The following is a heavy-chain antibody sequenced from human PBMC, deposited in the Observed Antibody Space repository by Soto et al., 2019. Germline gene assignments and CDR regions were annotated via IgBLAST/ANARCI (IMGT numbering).Heavy chain of an antibody. D-gene: IGHD5-12*01. CDR3: VRHQSGYDYGLTHFDY. V-gene: IGHV4-59*08. J-gene: IGHJ4*02. CDR1: GGSFKSDY. CDR2: IGYSGNT. Sequence: PSETLSLTCKVSGGSFKSDYWSWIRQPPGKGLEWIGYIGYSGNTNYNPPLKSRVTISVDTSKNQFSLRLSSVIAADTAVYYCVRHQSGYDYGLTHFDYWGQGTLVTVSS.